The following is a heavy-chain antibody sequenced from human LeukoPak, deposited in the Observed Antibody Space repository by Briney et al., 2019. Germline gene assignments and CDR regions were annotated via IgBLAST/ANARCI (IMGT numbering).Heavy chain of an antibody. Sequence: WIRQPSGKGLEWIGFISGGTTEYAASVKGRFTISRDDSTSIAYLQMNSLTTEDTAVYYCSRGSGWLSVYWGQGTLVTVSS. D-gene: IGHD6-19*01. J-gene: IGHJ4*02. CDR3: SRGSGWLSVY. V-gene: IGHV3-49*02. CDR2: ISGGTT.